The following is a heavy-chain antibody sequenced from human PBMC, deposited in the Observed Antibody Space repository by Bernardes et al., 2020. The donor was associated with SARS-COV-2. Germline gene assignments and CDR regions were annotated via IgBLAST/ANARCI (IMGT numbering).Heavy chain of an antibody. J-gene: IGHJ6*04. Sequence: ASVKVSCKASGYTFTSYAMNWVRQAPGQGLEWMGWINTNTGNPKYAQGFTGRFVFSLDTSVSTAYLQISSLKAEDTAVYYCASIAPRTIVEYYYYYYGMDVWSKGTTVTVSS. D-gene: IGHD3-22*01. CDR1: GYTFTSYA. CDR2: INTNTGNP. CDR3: ASIAPRTIVEYYYYYYGMDV. V-gene: IGHV7-4-1*02.